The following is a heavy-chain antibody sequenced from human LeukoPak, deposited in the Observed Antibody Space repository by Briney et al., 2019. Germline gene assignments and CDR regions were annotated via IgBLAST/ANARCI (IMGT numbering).Heavy chain of an antibody. Sequence: SVKVSCKASGGTFSSYAISWVRQAPGQGLEWMGRIIPIFGTANYAQKFQGRVTMTRDTSTSTVYMELSSLRSEDTAVYYCARENSAFDIWGQGTMVTVSS. D-gene: IGHD1-7*01. CDR2: IIPIFGTA. CDR1: GGTFSSYA. V-gene: IGHV1-69*05. J-gene: IGHJ3*02. CDR3: ARENSAFDI.